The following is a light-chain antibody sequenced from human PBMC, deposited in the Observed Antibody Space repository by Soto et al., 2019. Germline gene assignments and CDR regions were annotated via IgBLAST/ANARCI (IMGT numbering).Light chain of an antibody. J-gene: IGKJ5*01. CDR1: QSVSSN. V-gene: IGKV3-20*01. Sequence: EIVLTQSPGTLSVSPGERATLSCRASQSVSSNLAWYQQKPGQAPRLLIYDASTRATGIPARFSGSGSETDFTLTISRLEPEDFAVYYCQQYGTTRITFGQGTRLEIK. CDR3: QQYGTTRIT. CDR2: DAS.